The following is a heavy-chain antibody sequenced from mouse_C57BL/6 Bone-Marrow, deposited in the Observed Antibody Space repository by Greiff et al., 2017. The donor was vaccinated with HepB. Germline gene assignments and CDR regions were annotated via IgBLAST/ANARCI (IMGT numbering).Heavy chain of an antibody. Sequence: QVQLQQSGPELVKPGASVKISCKASGYAFSSSWMNWVKQRPGKGLEWIGRIYPGDGDTNYNGKFKGNATLTADKSSSTAYMQLSSLTSEDSAVYFCARSVDGYLSWFAYWGQGTLVTVSA. CDR2: IYPGDGDT. CDR1: GYAFSSSW. D-gene: IGHD2-3*01. CDR3: ARSVDGYLSWFAY. V-gene: IGHV1-82*01. J-gene: IGHJ3*01.